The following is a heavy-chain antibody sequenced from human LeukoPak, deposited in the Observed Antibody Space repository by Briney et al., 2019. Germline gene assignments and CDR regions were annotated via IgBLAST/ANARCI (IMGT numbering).Heavy chain of an antibody. V-gene: IGHV4-39*01. CDR3: ARMRLGAYCGGDCYFFDY. CDR2: IYYSGST. Sequence: SETLSLTCTVSGGSISSSSYYWGWIRQPPGTGLEWIGSIYYSGSTYYNPSLKSRVTISVDTSKNQFSLKLSSVTAADTAVYYCARMRLGAYCGGDCYFFDYWGQGTLVTVSS. D-gene: IGHD2-21*02. J-gene: IGHJ4*02. CDR1: GGSISSSSYY.